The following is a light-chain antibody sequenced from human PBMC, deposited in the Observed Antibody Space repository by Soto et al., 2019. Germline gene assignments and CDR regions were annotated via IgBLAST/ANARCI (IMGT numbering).Light chain of an antibody. CDR1: QSISNH. CDR3: QQSYSSPPT. V-gene: IGKV1-39*01. CDR2: AAS. J-gene: IGKJ1*01. Sequence: DIQMIQSPSSLSASVEDRVIITCRASQSISNHLNWYQQKPGKAPKLLIFAASSLQSGVPSRFSGSRSGPDFTLTISSLQPEDFATYYCQQSYSSPPTFGQGTKVDI.